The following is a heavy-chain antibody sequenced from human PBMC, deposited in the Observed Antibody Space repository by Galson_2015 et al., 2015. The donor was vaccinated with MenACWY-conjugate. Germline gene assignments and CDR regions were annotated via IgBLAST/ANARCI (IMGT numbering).Heavy chain of an antibody. J-gene: IGHJ4*02. D-gene: IGHD5-24*01. Sequence: QSGAEVTKPGESLKISCTGSGYSFTSYWIGWERQMPGKGLEWMGIIYPGDSDTRYSPSFQGQVTISADKSISTAYLQWSSLKASDTAMYYFAIRKVEMATIGFPDYWGQGTLVTVSS. V-gene: IGHV5-51*01. CDR3: AIRKVEMATIGFPDY. CDR1: GYSFTSYW. CDR2: IYPGDSDT.